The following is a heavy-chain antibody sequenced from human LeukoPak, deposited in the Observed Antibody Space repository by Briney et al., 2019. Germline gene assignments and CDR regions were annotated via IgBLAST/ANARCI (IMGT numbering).Heavy chain of an antibody. D-gene: IGHD3-10*01. CDR1: GYTFTSYG. CDR3: AGASYYYGSGSYYRPVDY. Sequence: ASVKVSCKASGYTFTSYGISWVRQAPGQGLEWMGWISAYNGNTNYAQKLQGRVTMTTDTSTSTAYMELRSLRSDDTAVYYCAGASYYYGSGSYYRPVDYWGQGTLVTVSS. V-gene: IGHV1-18*01. CDR2: ISAYNGNT. J-gene: IGHJ4*02.